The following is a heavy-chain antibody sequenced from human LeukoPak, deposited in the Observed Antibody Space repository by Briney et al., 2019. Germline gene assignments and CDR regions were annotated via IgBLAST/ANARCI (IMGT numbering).Heavy chain of an antibody. CDR3: VRAAVSGYCSDGSCYRLDY. Sequence: ASVKVSCKASGYTFTSDINWVRQAPGQGLEWMGWMSPNSYNTGYAQKFQGRVTMTRETSVSTAYMELTSLRSEDTAVYYCVRAAVSGYCSDGSCYRLDYWGQGTLLIVSS. CDR2: MSPNSYNT. V-gene: IGHV1-8*01. J-gene: IGHJ4*02. D-gene: IGHD2-15*01. CDR1: GYTFTSD.